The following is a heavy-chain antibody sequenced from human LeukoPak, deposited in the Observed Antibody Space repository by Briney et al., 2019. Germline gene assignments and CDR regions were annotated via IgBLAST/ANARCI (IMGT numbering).Heavy chain of an antibody. V-gene: IGHV3-7*05. Sequence: GGSLRLSCAASGFPLSNYWMSWVRQAPGKGLEWVANIRQDGIEKFYVDSVKGRFTISRDNAKNSLYLQMNSLRAEDTALYYCARDSGRTDFGIWGQGTMVTVSS. CDR2: IRQDGIEK. D-gene: IGHD2-8*02. CDR3: ARDSGRTDFGI. J-gene: IGHJ3*02. CDR1: GFPLSNYW.